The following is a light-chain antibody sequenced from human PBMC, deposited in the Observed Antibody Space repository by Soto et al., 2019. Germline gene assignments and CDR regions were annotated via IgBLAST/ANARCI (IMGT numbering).Light chain of an antibody. CDR3: GNGDTGLSAGV. V-gene: IGLV1-51*01. J-gene: IGLJ2*01. CDR1: ASNVGTQF. Sequence: QSVLTQPPSVSAAPGQRVTISCSGSASNVGTQFVSWYQQRPGAAPKLLIYDNAKRPSEIPDRFSGSKSDTSATLTITGVQTGDEADYYGGNGDTGLSAGVVGGGTKLTVL. CDR2: DNA.